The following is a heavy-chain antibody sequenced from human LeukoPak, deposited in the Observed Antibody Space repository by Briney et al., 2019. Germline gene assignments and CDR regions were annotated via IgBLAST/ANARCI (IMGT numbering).Heavy chain of an antibody. CDR1: GFTFSSYA. D-gene: IGHD2-2*01. J-gene: IGHJ4*02. Sequence: GRSLRLSCAASGFTFSSYAMHWVRQAPGNGLEWVAVISYDGSNKYYADSVKGRFTISRDNSKNTLYLQMNSLRAEDTAVYYCARFSVVVPAADPGDYWGQGTLVTVSS. CDR3: ARFSVVVPAADPGDY. CDR2: ISYDGSNK. V-gene: IGHV3-30*04.